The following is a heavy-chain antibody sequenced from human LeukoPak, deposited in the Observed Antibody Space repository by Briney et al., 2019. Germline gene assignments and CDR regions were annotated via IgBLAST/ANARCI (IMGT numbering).Heavy chain of an antibody. V-gene: IGHV4-30-4*01. CDR1: GGSISSGDYY. J-gene: IGHJ6*03. CDR3: ARDRYDFWSGYYYYYYYMDV. CDR2: MYYSGST. Sequence: SETLSLTCTVSGGSISSGDYYWSWIRQPPGKGLEWIAYMYYSGSTYYNPSLKSRVTMSADTSKNQFSLKLSSVTAADTAVYYCARDRYDFWSGYYYYYYYMDVWGKGTTVTVSS. D-gene: IGHD3-3*01.